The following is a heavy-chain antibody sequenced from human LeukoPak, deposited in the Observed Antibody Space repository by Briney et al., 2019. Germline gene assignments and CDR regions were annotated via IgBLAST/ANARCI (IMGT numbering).Heavy chain of an antibody. Sequence: PGGSLRLSCAASGFTFSSYAMSWLRQAPGKGLEWVTAISGSGGSTYYADSVKGRFTISRDNSKNTLYLQMNSLRAEDTAEYYCAKDSYGGIAARRGYYFDYWGQRTLVTVSS. CDR3: AKDSYGGIAARRGYYFDY. V-gene: IGHV3-23*01. CDR2: ISGSGGST. CDR1: GFTFSSYA. D-gene: IGHD6-6*01. J-gene: IGHJ4*02.